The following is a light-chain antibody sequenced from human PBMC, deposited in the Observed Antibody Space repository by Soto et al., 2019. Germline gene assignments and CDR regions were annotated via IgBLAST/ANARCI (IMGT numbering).Light chain of an antibody. J-gene: IGKJ2*01. CDR3: QQYNNWPYT. CDR1: QSVSSN. Sequence: EIVMTQSPATLSVSPGERATLSCRASQSVSSNLAWYQQQPGQAPRVLIYGASTRATGIPARFSVSGSGTEFTLTISSLQSEDFPVYYCQQYNNWPYTFGQGTKLEIK. V-gene: IGKV3-15*01. CDR2: GAS.